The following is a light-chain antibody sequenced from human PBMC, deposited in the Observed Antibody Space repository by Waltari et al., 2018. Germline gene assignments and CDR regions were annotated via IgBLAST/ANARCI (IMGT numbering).Light chain of an antibody. J-gene: IGKJ3*01. Sequence: DIQMTQSPSSLSASVGDRVTITCRASQSISSYLNWYQQKPGKAPKLLIYAASSLQSGVPSRFSGSGSWTDFTLTISSLQPEDFATYYCQQSYSTPRRFTFGPGTKVDIK. CDR3: QQSYSTPRRFT. CDR1: QSISSY. CDR2: AAS. V-gene: IGKV1-39*01.